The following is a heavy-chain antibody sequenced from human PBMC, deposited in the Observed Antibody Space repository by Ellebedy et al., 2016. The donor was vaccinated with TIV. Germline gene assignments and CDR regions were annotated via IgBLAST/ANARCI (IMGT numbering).Heavy chain of an antibody. V-gene: IGHV3-11*04. CDR3: ARETGYSSSWHFDY. CDR2: IDGSGSAI. CDR1: GFTFSDSY. Sequence: GGSLRLSXEASGFTFSDSYMSWIRQAPGKGLEWLSSIDGSGSAIYYADSVKGRFTISRDNAKDSLYLQMNSLRAEDTAVYYCARETGYSSSWHFDYWGQGTLVTVSS. D-gene: IGHD6-13*01. J-gene: IGHJ4*02.